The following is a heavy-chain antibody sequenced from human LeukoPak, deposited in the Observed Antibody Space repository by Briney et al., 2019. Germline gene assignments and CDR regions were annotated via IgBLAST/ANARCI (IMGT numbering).Heavy chain of an antibody. CDR2: IGIRGDT. V-gene: IGHV3-13*01. CDR3: ARVGYSGSYSFYEAANGY. D-gene: IGHD1-26*01. CDR1: GFTFIDYD. Sequence: GGSLRLSCAASGFTFIDYDMHWVRQVIGKGLEWVSAIGIRGDTHYSGSVKGRFTISRENAESSLYLQMNSLRAEDTAVYYCARVGYSGSYSFYEAANGYWGQGTLVTVSS. J-gene: IGHJ4*02.